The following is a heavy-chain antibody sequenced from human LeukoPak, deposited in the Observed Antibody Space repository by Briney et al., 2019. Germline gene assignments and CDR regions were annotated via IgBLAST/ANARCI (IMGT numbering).Heavy chain of an antibody. CDR3: AKEEGYYYDSGGYYVEYFQH. D-gene: IGHD3-22*01. J-gene: IGHJ1*01. CDR1: GFRFSSYS. CDR2: ISHTGSTM. V-gene: IGHV3-48*04. Sequence: GGSLRLSCAASGFRFSSYSMNWVRQAPGKGLEWVSYISHTGSTMSYADSVKGRFTISRDNARNSLYLQMNSLRAEDTAVYYCAKEEGYYYDSGGYYVEYFQHWGQGTLVTVSS.